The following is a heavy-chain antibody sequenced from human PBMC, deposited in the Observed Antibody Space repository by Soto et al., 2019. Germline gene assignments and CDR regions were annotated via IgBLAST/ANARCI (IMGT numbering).Heavy chain of an antibody. CDR2: INAGNGNT. Sequence: ASVKGSCKASGDSFTSYAMHWGRQAPGQRLEWMGWINAGNGNTKYSQKFQGRVTITRDTSASTAYMELSSLRSEDTAVYYCARSIVVVTALDYWGQGTLVTVSS. D-gene: IGHD2-21*02. CDR1: GDSFTSYA. V-gene: IGHV1-3*01. J-gene: IGHJ4*02. CDR3: ARSIVVVTALDY.